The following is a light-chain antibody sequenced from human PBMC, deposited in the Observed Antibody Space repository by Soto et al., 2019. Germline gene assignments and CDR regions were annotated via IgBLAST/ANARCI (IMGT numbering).Light chain of an antibody. CDR2: DVS. CDR1: SKEVGGYNY. J-gene: IGLJ1*01. V-gene: IGLV2-14*01. Sequence: QSVLTQPASVSGSPGQSITISCTGTSKEVGGYNYVSWYQQHPGKAPKLMIYDVSNRPSGVSNRFSGSKSGNTASLTISGLQAEDEADYYCSSYTSSSTNYVFGTGTKVTVL. CDR3: SSYTSSSTNYV.